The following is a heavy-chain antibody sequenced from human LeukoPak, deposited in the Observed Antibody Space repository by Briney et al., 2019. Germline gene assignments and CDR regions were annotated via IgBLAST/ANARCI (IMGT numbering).Heavy chain of an antibody. CDR2: IYYSGST. Sequence: SETLSLTCTVSGGSISSYYWSWIRQPPGKGLEWIGYIYYSGSTNYNPSLKSRVTISVDTSKNQFSLKLSSVTAADTAVYYCARDSPYSANYGWFDPWGQGTLVTVSS. J-gene: IGHJ5*02. V-gene: IGHV4-59*01. CDR3: ARDSPYSANYGWFDP. D-gene: IGHD1-26*01. CDR1: GGSISSYY.